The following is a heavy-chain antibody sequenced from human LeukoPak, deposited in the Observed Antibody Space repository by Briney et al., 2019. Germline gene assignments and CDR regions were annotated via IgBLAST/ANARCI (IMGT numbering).Heavy chain of an antibody. D-gene: IGHD6-6*01. Sequence: GGSLRLSCAASGFTFSSFAMSWVRQAPGKGLEWVSVVSGSGGSTYYADSVKGRFTISRDNSKNTLSLQMNGLRAEDTAVYYCAKVMAARPFDPWGQGTLGTVSS. CDR3: AKVMAARPFDP. V-gene: IGHV3-23*01. CDR1: GFTFSSFA. J-gene: IGHJ5*02. CDR2: VSGSGGST.